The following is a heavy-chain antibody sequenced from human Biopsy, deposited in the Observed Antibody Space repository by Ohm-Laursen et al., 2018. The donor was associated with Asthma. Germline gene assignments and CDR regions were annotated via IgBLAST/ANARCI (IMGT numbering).Heavy chain of an antibody. Sequence: PSLTCTVSGGSISSGGYYWSWIRQHPGKGLEWIGFIYYSGSTYYNPSLKSRVSISIDTSKNQFSLKLSSVTAADTAVYYCARAQDYYDSRGYYRSFDYWGQGTLVTVSS. V-gene: IGHV4-31*03. CDR1: GGSISSGGYY. CDR3: ARAQDYYDSRGYYRSFDY. D-gene: IGHD3-22*01. CDR2: IYYSGST. J-gene: IGHJ4*02.